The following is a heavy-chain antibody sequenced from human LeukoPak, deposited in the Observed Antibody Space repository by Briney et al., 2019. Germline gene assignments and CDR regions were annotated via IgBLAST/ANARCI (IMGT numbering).Heavy chain of an antibody. D-gene: IGHD4-11*01. V-gene: IGHV4-39*07. CDR3: ARGPTVKYFDY. J-gene: IGHJ4*02. CDR1: GGSISSTTYY. CDR2: IYYSGST. Sequence: SETLSLTCTVSGGSISSTTYYWGWIRQPPGKGLEWIGTIYYSGSTYYNPSLKSRVTISVDTSKNQISLKLSSVTAADTAVYYCARGPTVKYFDYWGQGTLVAVSS.